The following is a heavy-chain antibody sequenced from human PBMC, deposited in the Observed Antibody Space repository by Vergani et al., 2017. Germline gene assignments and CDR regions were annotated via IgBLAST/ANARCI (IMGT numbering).Heavy chain of an antibody. D-gene: IGHD6-6*01. CDR2: TSSSSSTI. CDR1: GFTFSSYS. J-gene: IGHJ2*01. CDR3: ARDRAGAARYWYFDL. V-gene: IGHV3-48*01. Sequence: EVQLVESGGGLVQPGGSLRLSCAASGFTFSSYSMNWVRQAPGKGLEWVSYTSSSSSTIYYADSVKGRFTISRDNAKNSLYLQMNSLRAEDTAVYYCARDRAGAARYWYFDLWGRGTLVTVSS.